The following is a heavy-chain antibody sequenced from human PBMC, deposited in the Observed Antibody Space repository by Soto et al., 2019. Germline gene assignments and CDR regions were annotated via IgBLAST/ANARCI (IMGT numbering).Heavy chain of an antibody. D-gene: IGHD2-15*01. CDR3: PRAVGVGVVVAYGMDV. J-gene: IGHJ6*02. Sequence: PGGSLRLSCAASGFTFSSYAMHWVRQAPGKGLEWVAVISYDGSNKYYADSVKGRFTISRDNSKNTLYLQMNSLRAEDTAVYYCPRAVGVGVVVAYGMDVWGQGTTVTVSS. CDR1: GFTFSSYA. V-gene: IGHV3-30-3*01. CDR2: ISYDGSNK.